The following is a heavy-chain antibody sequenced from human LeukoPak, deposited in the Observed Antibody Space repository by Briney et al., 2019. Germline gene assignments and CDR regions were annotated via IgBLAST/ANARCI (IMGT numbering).Heavy chain of an antibody. CDR1: GGSISSYY. J-gene: IGHJ1*01. D-gene: IGHD5-24*01. CDR2: IYYSGST. Sequence: SETLSLTCTVSGGSISSYYWSWIRQPPGKGLEWIGYIYYSGSTNYNPSLKSRVTISVDTSKNQFSPKLSSVTAADTAVYYCARDDGWPEYFQHWGQGTLVTVSS. V-gene: IGHV4-59*01. CDR3: ARDDGWPEYFQH.